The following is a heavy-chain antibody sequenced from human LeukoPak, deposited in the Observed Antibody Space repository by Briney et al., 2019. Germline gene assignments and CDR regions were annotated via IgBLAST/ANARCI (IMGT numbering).Heavy chain of an antibody. CDR2: INPDGNKK. J-gene: IGHJ4*02. CDR3: ARDLAYSRLDY. V-gene: IGHV3-7*01. D-gene: IGHD5-18*01. CDR1: GLTFSSSW. Sequence: GGPLRLSCVVPGLTFSSSWMTWVRQAPGKGLEWVASINPDGNKKYSADSVKGRFTISRDNAENSLYLQMNSLGVEDTAFYYCARDLAYSRLDYWGQGMLVTVSS.